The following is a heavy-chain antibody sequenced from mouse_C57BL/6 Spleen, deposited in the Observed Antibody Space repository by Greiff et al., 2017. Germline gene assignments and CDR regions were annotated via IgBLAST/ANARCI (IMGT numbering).Heavy chain of an antibody. V-gene: IGHV14-3*01. J-gene: IGHJ3*01. CDR2: IDPANGNT. D-gene: IGHD1-1*01. Sequence: VQLKQSVAELVRPGASVKLSCTASGFNIKNTYMHWVKQRPEQGLEWIGRIDPANGNTKYAPKFQGKATITADTSSNTAYLQLSSLTSEDTAIYYCARDYYYGSSSFAYWGQGTLVTVSA. CDR3: ARDYYYGSSSFAY. CDR1: GFNIKNTY.